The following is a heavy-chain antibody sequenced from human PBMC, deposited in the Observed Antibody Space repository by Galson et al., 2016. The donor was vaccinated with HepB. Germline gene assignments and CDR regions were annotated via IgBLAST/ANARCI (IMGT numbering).Heavy chain of an antibody. CDR1: GFIFSTYW. D-gene: IGHD3-22*01. Sequence: SLRLSCAASGFIFSTYWMSWVRQAPGRGLEWVANIKQDGSEKYYVDSVKGRFTISRDNAKNSLFLQMNSLRADDTALYYCAKDRLGYDSGGYPVFDYWGQGTLVTVSS. CDR2: IKQDGSEK. CDR3: AKDRLGYDSGGYPVFDY. V-gene: IGHV3-7*03. J-gene: IGHJ4*02.